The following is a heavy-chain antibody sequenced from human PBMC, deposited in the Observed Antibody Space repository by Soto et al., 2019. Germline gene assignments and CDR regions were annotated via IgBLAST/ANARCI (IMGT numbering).Heavy chain of an antibody. J-gene: IGHJ3*02. D-gene: IGHD1-26*01. CDR2: IQSKTDSETT. CDR1: GFTFSNAW. CDR3: TTVEGAWASGAFDI. Sequence: EVQLVESGGGLVKPGGSLRISCAGSGFTFSNAWMTWVRQAPGKGLEWVGRIQSKTDSETTDYAAPVKGSFTISRDDSKNTQYLKMQRLKTEDTALYYCTTVEGAWASGAFDIWGQGTMVTVSS. V-gene: IGHV3-15*01.